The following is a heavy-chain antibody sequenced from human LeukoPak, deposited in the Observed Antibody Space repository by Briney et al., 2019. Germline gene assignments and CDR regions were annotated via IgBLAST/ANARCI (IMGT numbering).Heavy chain of an antibody. CDR1: GFTFSSYS. Sequence: GGSLRLSCAASGFTFSSYSMNWVRQAPGKGLEWVSYISSSSSTIYYADSVKGRFTISRDNAKNSLYLQMNSLRAEDTAVYYCARAGRHFGPYYMDVWGKGTTVTVSS. V-gene: IGHV3-48*01. CDR2: ISSSSSTI. CDR3: ARAGRHFGPYYMDV. D-gene: IGHD3-10*01. J-gene: IGHJ6*03.